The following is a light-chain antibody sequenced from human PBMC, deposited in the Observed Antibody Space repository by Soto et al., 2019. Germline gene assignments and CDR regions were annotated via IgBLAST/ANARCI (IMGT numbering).Light chain of an antibody. CDR3: QQYYSTPWT. V-gene: IGKV4-1*01. CDR1: QSVLYSSNNKNY. J-gene: IGKJ1*01. CDR2: WVS. Sequence: DIVMTQSPDSLAVSLGERATINCKSSQSVLYSSNNKNYLAWYQQKPGQPPKLLIYWVSTRESGVPDRFSGSGSGRDFSLTISSLEAEDVAVDYCQQYYSTPWTFGQGTKVEIK.